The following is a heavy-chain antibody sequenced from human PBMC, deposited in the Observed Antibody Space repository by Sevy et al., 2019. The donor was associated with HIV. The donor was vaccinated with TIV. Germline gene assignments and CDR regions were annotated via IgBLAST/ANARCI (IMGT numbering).Heavy chain of an antibody. J-gene: IGHJ3*02. CDR2: IKSKTDGGTT. CDR3: TTRELELRGGGAFDI. Sequence: GGSLRLSCAASGFTFSNAWMSWVRQAPGKGLEWVGRIKSKTDGGTTDYAGPVKGRFTISRDDSKNTLYLQMNSLKTEDTAVYYCTTRELELRGGGAFDIWGQGTMVTVSS. V-gene: IGHV3-15*01. CDR1: GFTFSNAW. D-gene: IGHD1-7*01.